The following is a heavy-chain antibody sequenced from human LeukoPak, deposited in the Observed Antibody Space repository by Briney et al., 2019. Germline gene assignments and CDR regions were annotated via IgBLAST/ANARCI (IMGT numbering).Heavy chain of an antibody. CDR2: INPSAGNT. Sequence: GASVKVSCKASGYIFTNYYIHWVRQAPGQGLEWMGIINPSAGNTIYAQKFQGRVTMTRDTSISTAYMELSRLRSDDTAVYYCARGWFGESWFDPWGQGTLVTVSS. CDR1: GYIFTNYY. CDR3: ARGWFGESWFDP. D-gene: IGHD3-10*01. J-gene: IGHJ5*02. V-gene: IGHV1-2*02.